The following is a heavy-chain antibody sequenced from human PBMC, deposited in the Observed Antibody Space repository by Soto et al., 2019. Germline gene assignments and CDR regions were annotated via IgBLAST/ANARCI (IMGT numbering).Heavy chain of an antibody. CDR2: ISGSGGST. CDR3: AKDIVGVRYCGGDCYPYYFDY. V-gene: IGHV3-23*01. CDR1: GFTFSSYA. J-gene: IGHJ4*02. D-gene: IGHD2-21*02. Sequence: EVQLLESGGGLVQPGGSLRLSCAASGFTFSSYAMSWVRQAPGKGLEWVSAISGSGGSTYYADSVKGRFTISRDNSKNTLYLQMNSLRAEDTAVYYCAKDIVGVRYCGGDCYPYYFDYWGQGTLVTVSS.